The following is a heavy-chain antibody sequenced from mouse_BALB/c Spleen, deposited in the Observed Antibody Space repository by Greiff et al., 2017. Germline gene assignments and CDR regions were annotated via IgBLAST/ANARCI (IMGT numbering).Heavy chain of an antibody. Sequence: VQLVESGPGLVAPSQSLSLTCTVSGFSLTGYGVNWVRQPPGKGLEWLGMIWGDGSTDYNSSLKSRLSISKDNSKSHVFLKMNSLQTDDTARYYCARTTVVPYEGDAMDYWGQGTSVTVSS. CDR1: GFSLTGYG. J-gene: IGHJ4*01. V-gene: IGHV2-6-7*01. CDR3: ARTTVVPYEGDAMDY. D-gene: IGHD1-1*01. CDR2: IWGDGST.